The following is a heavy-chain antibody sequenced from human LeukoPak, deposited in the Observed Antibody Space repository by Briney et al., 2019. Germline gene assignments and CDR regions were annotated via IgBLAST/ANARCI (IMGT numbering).Heavy chain of an antibody. V-gene: IGHV3-9*01. J-gene: IGHJ4*02. CDR3: AKSTYGSGSYYPPPVDY. Sequence: PGGSLRLSCAASGNYWMHWVRQAPGKGLEWVSGISWNSDSIGYADSVKGRFTISRDNAKNSLHLQMNSLRAEDTALYYCAKSTYGSGSYYPPPVDYWGQGTLVTVSS. D-gene: IGHD3-10*01. CDR2: ISWNSDSI. CDR1: GNYW.